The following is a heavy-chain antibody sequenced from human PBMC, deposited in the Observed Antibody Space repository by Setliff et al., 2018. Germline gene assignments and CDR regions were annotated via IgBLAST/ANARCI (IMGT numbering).Heavy chain of an antibody. CDR2: ISYSGSTM. D-gene: IGHD5-18*01. CDR3: ARDQGSYGYRAFDF. J-gene: IGHJ4*02. Sequence: GGSLRLSCAASGFTFSNYEMNWVRQAPGKGLEWVSYISYSGSTMYYADSVKGRFTISRDNDKNSMYLQMNSLGAEDTAVYYCARDQGSYGYRAFDFWGQGTLVTVSS. CDR1: GFTFSNYE. V-gene: IGHV3-48*03.